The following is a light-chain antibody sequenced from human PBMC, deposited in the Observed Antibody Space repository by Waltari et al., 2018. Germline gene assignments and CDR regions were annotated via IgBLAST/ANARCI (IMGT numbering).Light chain of an antibody. V-gene: IGKV3-20*01. CDR1: ESVSKF. J-gene: IGKJ1*01. CDR2: HAS. Sequence: GRARESVSKFLAWYQQKPGQAPRLLIYHASNRASGIPDRFSGSGFGTDFSLTISRLEPEDFAVYYCQKYDSLPATFGQGTKVEIK. CDR3: QKYDSLPAT.